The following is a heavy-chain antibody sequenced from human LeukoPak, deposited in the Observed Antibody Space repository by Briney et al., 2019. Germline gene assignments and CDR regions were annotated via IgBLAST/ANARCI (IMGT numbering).Heavy chain of an antibody. V-gene: IGHV4-38-2*02. J-gene: IGHJ3*02. CDR1: GYSISSGYY. CDR2: IYTSGST. D-gene: IGHD2-2*01. CDR3: ARGGCGSSTSCNDAFDI. Sequence: SETLSLTCIVSGYSISSGYYWGWIRQPPGKGLEWIGRIYTSGSTNYNPSLKSRVTMSVDTSKNQFSLKLSSVTAADTAVYYCARGGCGSSTSCNDAFDIWGQGTMVTVSS.